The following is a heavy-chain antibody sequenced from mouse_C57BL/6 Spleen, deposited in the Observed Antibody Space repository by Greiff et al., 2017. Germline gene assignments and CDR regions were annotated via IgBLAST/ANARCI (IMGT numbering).Heavy chain of an antibody. CDR2: IHPNSGST. Sequence: QVQLQQSGAELVKPGASVKLSCKASGYTFTSYWMHWVKQRPGQGLEWIGMIHPNSGSTNYNEKFKSKATLTVDKSSSTAYMQLSSLTSEDSAVYYGARYYGSSLYYFDYWGQGTTLTVSA. V-gene: IGHV1-64*01. CDR3: ARYYGSSLYYFDY. D-gene: IGHD1-1*01. J-gene: IGHJ2*01. CDR1: GYTFTSYW.